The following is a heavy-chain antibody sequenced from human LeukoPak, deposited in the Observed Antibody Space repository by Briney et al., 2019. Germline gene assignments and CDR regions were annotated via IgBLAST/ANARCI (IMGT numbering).Heavy chain of an antibody. Sequence: GGSLRLSCAASGFTFSSYSMNWVRQAPGKGLEWVSSISSSYIYYADSVKGRFTISRDNAKNSLYLQMNSLRAEDTAVYYCARDRGYSYAPWYWGQGTLVTVSS. CDR3: ARDRGYSYAPWY. D-gene: IGHD5-18*01. CDR1: GFTFSSYS. V-gene: IGHV3-21*01. J-gene: IGHJ4*02. CDR2: ISSSYI.